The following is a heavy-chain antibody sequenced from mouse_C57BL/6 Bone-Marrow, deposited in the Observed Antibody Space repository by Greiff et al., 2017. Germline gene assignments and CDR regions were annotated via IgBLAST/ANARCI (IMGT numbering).Heavy chain of an antibody. D-gene: IGHD1-1*01. J-gene: IGHJ1*03. V-gene: IGHV5-9*01. Sequence: EVQLVESGGGLVQPGGSLKLSCAASGFTFSSYTMSWVRQTPEKRLQWVAAISGGGGNTYYPDSVKGRFTISRDTDKNILYLQMSSLRSEDTALYYCSRQVTTVLATKYFDVWGTGTTVTVSS. CDR3: SRQVTTVLATKYFDV. CDR2: ISGGGGNT. CDR1: GFTFSSYT.